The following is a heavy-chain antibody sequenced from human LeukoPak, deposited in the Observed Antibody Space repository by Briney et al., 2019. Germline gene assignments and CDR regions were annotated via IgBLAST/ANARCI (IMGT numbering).Heavy chain of an antibody. J-gene: IGHJ4*02. CDR1: GVSISSGAYH. CDR3: ARHQYTTSPLDF. Sequence: SQTLSLTCTVSGVSISSGAYHGIWIRHPPGKALEWIGYIYYSGSTYYNPSLKSRVTISVDTSKNQFSLKLSSVTAADTAVYYCARHQYTTSPLDFWGQGTLVTVSS. V-gene: IGHV4-30-4*08. D-gene: IGHD2-2*02. CDR2: IYYSGST.